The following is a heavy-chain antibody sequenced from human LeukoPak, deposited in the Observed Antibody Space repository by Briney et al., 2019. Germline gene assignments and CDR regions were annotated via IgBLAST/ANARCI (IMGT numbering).Heavy chain of an antibody. CDR3: AREDVGCTNGVCYLPNY. D-gene: IGHD2-8*01. V-gene: IGHV4-39*02. Sequence: SETLSLTCTVSGGSISSSSYYWGWIRQPPGKGLEWIGSIHYSGSTYYNPSLKSRVTISVDTSKNQFSLKLSSVTAADTAVYYCAREDVGCTNGVCYLPNYWGQGTLVTVSS. CDR2: IHYSGST. J-gene: IGHJ4*02. CDR1: GGSISSSSYY.